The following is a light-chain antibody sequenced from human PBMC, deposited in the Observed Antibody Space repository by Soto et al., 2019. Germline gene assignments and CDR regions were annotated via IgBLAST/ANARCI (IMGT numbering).Light chain of an antibody. CDR3: QQYDKAPQT. J-gene: IGKJ2*01. CDR2: AAS. CDR1: QYMTRTY. Sequence: EIVLTQSPGTLSLSPGERATLSCRASQYMTRTYIAWYQQKPGQAPRLLIYAASNRATGIPDKFSGSGSGKDYSLTITRLEPEDSAVYYCQQYDKAPQTFGQGTKVEIK. V-gene: IGKV3-20*01.